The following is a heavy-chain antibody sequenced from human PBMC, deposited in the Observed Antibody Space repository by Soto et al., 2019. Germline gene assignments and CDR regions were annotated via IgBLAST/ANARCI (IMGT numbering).Heavy chain of an antibody. CDR3: ARGMGATHFDY. Sequence: SETLSLTCTVSGGSISSGGYYWSWIRQHPGKGLEWIGYIYYSGSTSYNPSLKSRVTISVDTSKNQFSLKLSSVTAADTAVYYCARGMGATHFDYWGQGTLVTVSS. CDR2: IYYSGST. D-gene: IGHD1-26*01. V-gene: IGHV4-31*03. J-gene: IGHJ4*02. CDR1: GGSISSGGYY.